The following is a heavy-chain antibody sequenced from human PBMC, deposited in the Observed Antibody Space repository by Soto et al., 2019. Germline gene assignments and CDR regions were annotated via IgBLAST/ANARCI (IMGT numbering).Heavy chain of an antibody. J-gene: IGHJ6*02. CDR2: FDPEDGET. V-gene: IGHV1-24*01. D-gene: IGHD5-18*01. CDR1: GYTLTELS. CDR3: ATDLYTAMAVSRYYYGMDV. Sequence: ASVKVSSKVSGYTLTELSMHWVRQAPGKGLEWMGGFDPEDGETIYAQKFQGRVTMTEDTSTDTAYMELSSLRSEDTAVYYCATDLYTAMAVSRYYYGMDVWGQGTTVTVSS.